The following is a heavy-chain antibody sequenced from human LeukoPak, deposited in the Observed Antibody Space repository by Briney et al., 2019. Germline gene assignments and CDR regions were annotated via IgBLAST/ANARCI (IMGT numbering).Heavy chain of an antibody. CDR2: INHSGST. CDR1: GGSFSGYY. J-gene: IGHJ5*02. Sequence: SETLSLTCAVYGGSFSGYYWSWIRQPPGKGLEWIGEINHSGSTNYNPSLKSRVTISVDTSKNQFSLKLSSVTAADTAVYYCARRQWLVPRHRPNWFDPWGQGTLVTVSS. D-gene: IGHD6-19*01. V-gene: IGHV4-34*01. CDR3: ARRQWLVPRHRPNWFDP.